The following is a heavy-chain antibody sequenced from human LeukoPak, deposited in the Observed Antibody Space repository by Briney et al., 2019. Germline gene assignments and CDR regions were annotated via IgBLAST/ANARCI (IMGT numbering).Heavy chain of an antibody. D-gene: IGHD6-25*01. V-gene: IGHV4-61*02. Sequence: SETLSLTCTVSGGSISSGSYYWSWIRQPAGKGLEWIGRIHTSGSTYYNSSLKSRVTISIDTSKNQVSLKMSSVTAADTAVYYCAKSGGYGLIDYWGQGTLVTVSS. CDR3: AKSGGYGLIDY. CDR2: IHTSGST. J-gene: IGHJ4*01. CDR1: GGSISSGSYY.